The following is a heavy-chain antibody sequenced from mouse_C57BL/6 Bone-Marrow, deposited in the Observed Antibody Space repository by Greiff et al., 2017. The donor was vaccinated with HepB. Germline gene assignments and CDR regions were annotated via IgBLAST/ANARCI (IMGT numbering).Heavy chain of an antibody. CDR3: TIWMWFAY. CDR2: IDPEKGDT. CDR1: GFNIKDDY. D-gene: IGHD1-1*02. J-gene: IGHJ3*01. Sequence: EVKLMESGAELVRPGASVKLSCTASGFNIKDDYMHWVKQRPEQGLEWIGWIDPEKGDTEYASKFQGKATITADTSSNTAYLQLSSLTSEDTAVYYCTIWMWFAYWGQGTLVTVSA. V-gene: IGHV14-4*01.